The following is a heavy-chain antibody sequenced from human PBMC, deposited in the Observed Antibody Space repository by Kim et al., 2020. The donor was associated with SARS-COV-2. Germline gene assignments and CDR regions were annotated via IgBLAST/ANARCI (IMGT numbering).Heavy chain of an antibody. CDR3: AKMVIMDGYNYFYYYAMDV. CDR1: GFTFDTYA. D-gene: IGHD2-21*01. Sequence: GGSLRLSCVASGFTFDTYAMSWVRQAPGKGLEWVSDISGGARNKFYLDSVRGRFTISRDNSKNTLYLQMNSLRAEDTALYYCAKMVIMDGYNYFYYYAMDVWGQGTTVTVSS. V-gene: IGHV3-23*01. J-gene: IGHJ6*02. CDR2: ISGGARNK.